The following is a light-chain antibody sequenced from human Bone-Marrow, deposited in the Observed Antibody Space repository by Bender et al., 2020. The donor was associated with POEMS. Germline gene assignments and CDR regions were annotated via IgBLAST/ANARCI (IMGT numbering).Light chain of an antibody. J-gene: IGLJ2*01. CDR1: SGSIGSSY. CDR2: EDN. CDR3: QSYDSSDPYVV. Sequence: NFILTQPHSVSESPGKTVTISCTRSSGSIGSSYVQWYQQRPGSPPTTVIYEDNQRPSGVPDRFSGSIDSSSNSASLSISGLKTDDEADYYCQSYDSSDPYVVFGGGTKLTVL. V-gene: IGLV6-57*01.